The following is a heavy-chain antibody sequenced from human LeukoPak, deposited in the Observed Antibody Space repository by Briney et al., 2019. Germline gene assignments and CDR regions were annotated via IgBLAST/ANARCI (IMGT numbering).Heavy chain of an antibody. CDR2: IKLDGSEK. J-gene: IGHJ4*01. Sequence: GGSLRLSCVASGFTFGKYWMSWVRQAPGKGLEWVANIKLDGSEKNYVDSVKGRFTISRDNTKNSLYLQMNSLRVEDTAVFYCARDQYDTWSRRGNFDSWGHGTLVIVSS. D-gene: IGHD3-3*01. CDR3: ARDQYDTWSRRGNFDS. V-gene: IGHV3-7*03. CDR1: GFTFGKYW.